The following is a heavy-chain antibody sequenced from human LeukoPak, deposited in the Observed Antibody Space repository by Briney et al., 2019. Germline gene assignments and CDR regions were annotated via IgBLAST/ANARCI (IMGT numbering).Heavy chain of an antibody. CDR3: ARGSMHVYHLYTDY. V-gene: IGHV3-7*01. D-gene: IGHD3-16*01. CDR2: IKQDGSER. J-gene: IGHJ4*02. Sequence: GGSLRLSCAASGFTYTNYWVSWFRQAPGQGLEWVASIKQDGSERYYVDSVKGRFTISRDNAKNSLFLQLSRLRVEDTAVYYCARGSMHVYHLYTDYWGQGTLVTVSS. CDR1: GFTYTNYW.